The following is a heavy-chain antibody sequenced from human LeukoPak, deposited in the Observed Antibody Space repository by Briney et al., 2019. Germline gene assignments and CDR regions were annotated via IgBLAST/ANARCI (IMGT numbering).Heavy chain of an antibody. V-gene: IGHV4-34*01. D-gene: IGHD5-12*01. CDR2: INHSGST. CDR3: ARVNVATIHGLGWFDP. J-gene: IGHJ5*02. CDR1: GGSFSGYY. Sequence: TSETLSLTCAVYGGSFSGYYWSWIRQPPGKGLEWIGEINHSGSTYYNPSLKSRVTISVDTSKNQFSLKLSSVTAADTAVYYCARVNVATIHGLGWFDPWGQGTLVTVSS.